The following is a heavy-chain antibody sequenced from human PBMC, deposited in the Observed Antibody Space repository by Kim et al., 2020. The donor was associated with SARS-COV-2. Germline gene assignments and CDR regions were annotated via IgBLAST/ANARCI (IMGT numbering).Heavy chain of an antibody. CDR2: IYYSGST. CDR3: AREDPSTQPDYYSSGPGGAVCDI. D-gene: IGHD3-22*01. J-gene: IGHJ3*02. CDR1: GGSISSYY. Sequence: SETLSLTCTVSGGSISSYYWSWIRQPPGKGLEWIAYIYYSGSTNYNPSLKSRVTISVDTSKNQFPLKLSAVTAADTAVYYCAREDPSTQPDYYSSGPGGAVCDIGGRGTRVTVSS. V-gene: IGHV4-59*13.